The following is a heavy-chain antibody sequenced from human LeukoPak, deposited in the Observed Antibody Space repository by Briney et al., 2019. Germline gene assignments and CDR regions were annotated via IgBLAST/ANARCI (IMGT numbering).Heavy chain of an antibody. CDR2: INHSGST. CDR3: ARGESTLRSSDY. D-gene: IGHD2/OR15-2a*01. V-gene: IGHV4-34*01. CDR1: GGSFSGYY. Sequence: SETLSLTCAVYGGSFSGYYWSWIRQPPGKGLEWIGEINHSGSTNYNPSLKSRVTILVDTSKNQFSLKLSSVTAADTAVYYCARGESTLRSSDYWGQGTLVTVSS. J-gene: IGHJ4*02.